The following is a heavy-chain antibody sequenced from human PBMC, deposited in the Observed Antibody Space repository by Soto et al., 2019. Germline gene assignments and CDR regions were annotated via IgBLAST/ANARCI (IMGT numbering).Heavy chain of an antibody. Sequence: EVQLVESGGGLIQPGGSLRLSCAGSGFTVGTNYMSWVRQAPGKGLEWVSVIYAGGGTDYVDYVKCRFTISRDNSKNTLYLQMTSLRAEDTAVYYCARGADWGQGTLVTVSS. J-gene: IGHJ4*02. V-gene: IGHV3-53*01. CDR2: IYAGGGT. CDR1: GFTVGTNY. CDR3: ARGAD.